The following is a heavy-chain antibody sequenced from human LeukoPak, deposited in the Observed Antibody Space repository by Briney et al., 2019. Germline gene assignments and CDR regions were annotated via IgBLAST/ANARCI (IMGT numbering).Heavy chain of an antibody. Sequence: GGSLRLSCAASGFTVSSNYMSWVRQAPGKGLEWVSIIYSGGSTYYADSVKGRFTISRDNSKNTLYLQMSSLRAEDTAVYYCAKDATGGDYYDSSRDYWGQGTLVTVSS. V-gene: IGHV3-66*01. CDR3: AKDATGGDYYDSSRDY. D-gene: IGHD3-22*01. CDR1: GFTVSSNY. J-gene: IGHJ4*02. CDR2: IYSGGST.